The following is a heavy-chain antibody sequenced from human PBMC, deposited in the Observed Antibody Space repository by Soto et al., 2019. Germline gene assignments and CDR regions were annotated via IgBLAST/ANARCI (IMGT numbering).Heavy chain of an antibody. CDR2: IIPIFGTA. D-gene: IGHD2-2*01. J-gene: IGHJ6*02. V-gene: IGHV1-69*13. Sequence: SVKVSCKASGGTFSSYAISWVRQAPGQGLERMRGIIPIFGTANYAQKFQGRVTITADESTSTAYMELSSLRSEDTAVYYCARVTPQPYCSSTSCSGIDYYYYYGMDVWGQGTTVTVSS. CDR3: ARVTPQPYCSSTSCSGIDYYYYYGMDV. CDR1: GGTFSSYA.